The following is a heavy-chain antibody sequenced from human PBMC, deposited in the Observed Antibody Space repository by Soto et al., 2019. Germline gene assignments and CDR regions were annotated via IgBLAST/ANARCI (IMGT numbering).Heavy chain of an antibody. CDR1: GFTFSSYA. D-gene: IGHD2-2*01. J-gene: IGHJ4*02. CDR3: AKDGVFYCSSTSCYDQFDY. V-gene: IGHV3-23*01. Sequence: PGGSLRLSCAASGFTFSSYAMSWVRQAPGKGLEWVSAISGSGGSTYYADSVKGRFTISRDNSKNTLYLQMNSLRAEDTAVYYCAKDGVFYCSSTSCYDQFDYWGQGTLVTV. CDR2: ISGSGGST.